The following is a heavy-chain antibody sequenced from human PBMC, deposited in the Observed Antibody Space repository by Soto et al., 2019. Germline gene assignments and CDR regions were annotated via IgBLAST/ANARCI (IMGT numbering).Heavy chain of an antibody. J-gene: IGHJ5*02. D-gene: IGHD3-3*01. V-gene: IGHV3-23*01. CDR1: GFTFSSYA. CDR3: AKNAPTFCSRLCPFDP. CDR2: ISGSGGST. Sequence: GWSLRLSCAASGFTFSSYAMSWVRQAPGKGLEWVSAISGSGGSTYYADSVKDRFTISRDNSKNTLYLQMNSLRAEDTAVYYCAKNAPTFCSRLCPFDPWGQGTLVTVSS.